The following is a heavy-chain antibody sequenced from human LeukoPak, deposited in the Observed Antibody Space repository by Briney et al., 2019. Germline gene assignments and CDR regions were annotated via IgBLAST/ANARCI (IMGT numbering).Heavy chain of an antibody. CDR2: IWYDGSNK. D-gene: IGHD1-1*01. J-gene: IGHJ2*01. Sequence: TGGSLRLSCAASGFTFSSYGMHWVRQAPGKGLEWVAVIWYDGSNKYYADSVKGRFTISRDNSKNTLYLQMNSLRAEDTAVYYCATAGTYWYFDLWGRGTLVTVSS. CDR1: GFTFSSYG. V-gene: IGHV3-33*01. CDR3: ATAGTYWYFDL.